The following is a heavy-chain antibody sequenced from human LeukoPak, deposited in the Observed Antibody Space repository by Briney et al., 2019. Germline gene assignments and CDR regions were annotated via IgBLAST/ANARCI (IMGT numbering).Heavy chain of an antibody. CDR3: ARRSKEFDY. CDR2: IYYSGST. J-gene: IGHJ4*02. CDR1: GGSISSSSYY. V-gene: IGHV4-39*07. Sequence: SETLSLTCTVSGGSISSSSYYWGWIRQPPGKGLEWIGSIYYSGSTYYNPSLKSRVTISVDTSKNQFSLKLSSVTAADTAVYYCARRSKEFDYWGQGTLVTVSS.